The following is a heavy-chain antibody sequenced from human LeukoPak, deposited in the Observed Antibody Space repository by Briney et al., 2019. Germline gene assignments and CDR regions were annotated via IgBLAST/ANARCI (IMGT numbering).Heavy chain of an antibody. D-gene: IGHD2-2*01. J-gene: IGHJ4*02. CDR2: IIGGAGST. CDR3: AHGAMYQLDY. Sequence: GGSLRLSCAASGFTFSSYGMSWVRQAPGKGLEWVSGIIGGAGSTYYADSVKGRFTISGDNSKNTLFLQMNSLRAEDTAVYYCAHGAMYQLDYWGQGTLVTVSS. CDR1: GFTFSSYG. V-gene: IGHV3-23*01.